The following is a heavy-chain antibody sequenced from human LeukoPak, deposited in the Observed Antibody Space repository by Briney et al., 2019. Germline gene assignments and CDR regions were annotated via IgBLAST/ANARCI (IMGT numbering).Heavy chain of an antibody. V-gene: IGHV1-18*01. J-gene: IGHJ5*02. Sequence: GASVKVSCKASGYTFTSYGISWVRQAPGQGLEWMGWISAYNGNTNYAQKLQGRVTMTTDTSTSTAYMELRSLRSDDTAVYYCARVPPNHVVAGAINWFDPWGQGTLVTVSS. CDR2: ISAYNGNT. D-gene: IGHD2-15*01. CDR3: ARVPPNHVVAGAINWFDP. CDR1: GYTFTSYG.